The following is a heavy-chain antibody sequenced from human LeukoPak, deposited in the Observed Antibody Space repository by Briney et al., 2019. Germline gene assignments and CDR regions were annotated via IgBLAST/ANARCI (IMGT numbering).Heavy chain of an antibody. J-gene: IGHJ4*02. CDR1: GYTFTSYG. CDR2: INPNSGGT. Sequence: ASVTVSSKPSGYTFTSYGISWVRQAPGQGLEWVGWINPNSGGTNYAQKFQGRVTMTRDTSISTAYMELSRLRSDDTAVYYCARLRDQSLAVAAYWGQGTLVTVSS. V-gene: IGHV1-2*02. D-gene: IGHD6-19*01. CDR3: ARLRDQSLAVAAY.